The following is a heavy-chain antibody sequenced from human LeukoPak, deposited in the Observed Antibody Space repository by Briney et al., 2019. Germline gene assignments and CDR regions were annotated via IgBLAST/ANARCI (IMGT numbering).Heavy chain of an antibody. V-gene: IGHV4-34*01. CDR2: INHSGST. CDR1: GGSFSGYY. CDR3: ARRITMIVVVITTTNWFDP. J-gene: IGHJ5*02. D-gene: IGHD3-22*01. Sequence: SETLSLTCAVYGGSFSGYYWSWISQPPGKGVEWIGEINHSGSTNYNPSLKSRVTISVDTSKNQFSLKLSSVTAADTAVYYCARRITMIVVVITTTNWFDPWGQGTLVTVSS.